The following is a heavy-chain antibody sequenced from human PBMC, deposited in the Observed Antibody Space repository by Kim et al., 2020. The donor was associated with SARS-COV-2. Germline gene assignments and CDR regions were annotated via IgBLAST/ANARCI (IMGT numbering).Heavy chain of an antibody. Sequence: GGSLRLSCADSGFTFSSYWMSWVRQAPGKGLEWVANIKDDGSEKYYVDSVKGRFTITRDNAKNSVYLQMNSLRAEDTAVYFCVRDGYSGYDRAFDIWGQGTMVTVSS. CDR3: VRDGYSGYDRAFDI. V-gene: IGHV3-7*01. D-gene: IGHD5-12*01. CDR1: GFTFSSYW. J-gene: IGHJ3*02. CDR2: IKDDGSEK.